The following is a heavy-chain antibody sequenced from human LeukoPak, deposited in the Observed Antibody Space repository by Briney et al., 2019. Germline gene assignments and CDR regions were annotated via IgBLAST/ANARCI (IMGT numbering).Heavy chain of an antibody. V-gene: IGHV3-21*01. D-gene: IGHD2-21*02. J-gene: IGHJ3*02. CDR3: ARESSVTAVFAFDI. CDR2: ISSSSSYI. CDR1: GFTFSSYS. Sequence: GGSLRLSCAASGFTFSSYSMNWVRQAPGKGLEWVSSISSSSSYIYYADSVKGRFTISRDNAKNSLYLQMNSLRAEDTAVYYCARESSVTAVFAFDIWGQGTMVTVPS.